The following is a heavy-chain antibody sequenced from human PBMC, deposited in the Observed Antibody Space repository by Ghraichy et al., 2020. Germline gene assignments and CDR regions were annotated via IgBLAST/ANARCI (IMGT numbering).Heavy chain of an antibody. CDR3: ARPDSSGWYRGL. CDR2: IYSGGST. Sequence: GGSLRLSCAASGFTVSSNYMSWVRQAPGKGLEWVSVIYSGGSTYYADSVKGRFTISRDNSKNTVYLQMKSLRAEDTAVYYCARPDSSGWYRGLWGQGTLVTVSS. J-gene: IGHJ4*02. D-gene: IGHD6-19*01. CDR1: GFTVSSNY. V-gene: IGHV3-66*04.